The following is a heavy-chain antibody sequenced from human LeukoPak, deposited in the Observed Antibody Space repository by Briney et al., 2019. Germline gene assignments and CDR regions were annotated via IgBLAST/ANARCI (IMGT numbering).Heavy chain of an antibody. Sequence: ASVKVSCKASGYTFTSYGISWVRQAPGQGLEWMGWISAYNGNTNYAQKLQGRVTMTTDTSTSTAYMELSRLRSDDTAVYYCARDRFGITHDAFDIWGQGTMVTVSS. CDR2: ISAYNGNT. CDR1: GYTFTSYG. D-gene: IGHD3-10*01. CDR3: ARDRFGITHDAFDI. V-gene: IGHV1-18*01. J-gene: IGHJ3*02.